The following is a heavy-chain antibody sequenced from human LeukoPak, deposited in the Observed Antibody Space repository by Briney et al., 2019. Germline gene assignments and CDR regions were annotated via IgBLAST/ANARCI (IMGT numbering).Heavy chain of an antibody. CDR1: GFTFSSYG. CDR3: AKDGVRGYCSGGSCGLFDY. J-gene: IGHJ4*02. D-gene: IGHD2-15*01. CDR2: ISYDGSNK. Sequence: GGSLRLSCAASGFTFSSYGMHWIRQAPDKGLEWVAVISYDGSNKYYADSVKGRFTISRDNSKNTLYLQMNSLRAEDTAVYYCAKDGVRGYCSGGSCGLFDYWGQGTLVTVSS. V-gene: IGHV3-30*18.